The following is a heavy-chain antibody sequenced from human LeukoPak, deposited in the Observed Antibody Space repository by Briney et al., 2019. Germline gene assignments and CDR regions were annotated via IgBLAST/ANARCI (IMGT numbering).Heavy chain of an antibody. Sequence: GASVKVSCKASGYTFTDYYMHWLRQAPGQGLEWMGWINPNNGGTNYAQKFQGRVTMTRDTSISTAYMEMSRLRSDDTAVYYCAKDRRTGATRGGYNWFDPWGQGTLVTVSS. D-gene: IGHD7-27*01. CDR2: INPNNGGT. CDR1: GYTFTDYY. V-gene: IGHV1-2*02. J-gene: IGHJ5*02. CDR3: AKDRRTGATRGGYNWFDP.